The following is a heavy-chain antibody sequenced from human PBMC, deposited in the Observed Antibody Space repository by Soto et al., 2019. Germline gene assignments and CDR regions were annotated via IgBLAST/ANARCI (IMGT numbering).Heavy chain of an antibody. J-gene: IGHJ4*02. V-gene: IGHV3-23*01. CDR3: AKGTAYCGGAYHHSFDC. CDR1: GFTFRNYG. D-gene: IGHD2-21*01. CDR2: ISGSGDET. Sequence: GSLRLSCAASGFTFRNYGMTWVRQAAGKGLEWVSTISGSGDETHYVDSVKGRFTISRDNSQNTLDLEMNSLRDDDTAVYYCAKGTAYCGGAYHHSFDCWGQGTLVTVSS.